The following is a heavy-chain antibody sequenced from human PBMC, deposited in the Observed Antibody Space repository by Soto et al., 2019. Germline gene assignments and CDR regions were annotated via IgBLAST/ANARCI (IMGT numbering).Heavy chain of an antibody. D-gene: IGHD5-12*01. J-gene: IGHJ5*02. Sequence: GASVKVSCKASGGTFSSYAISWVRQAPGQGLEWMGGIIPIFGTANYAQKFQGRVTITADESTSTAYMELSSLRSEDTAVYYCASSGYSGYDGANWFDPWGQGTLVTVSS. CDR1: GGTFSSYA. V-gene: IGHV1-69*13. CDR2: IIPIFGTA. CDR3: ASSGYSGYDGANWFDP.